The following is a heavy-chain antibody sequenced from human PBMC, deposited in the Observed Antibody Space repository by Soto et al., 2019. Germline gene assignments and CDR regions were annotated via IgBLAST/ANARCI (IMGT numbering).Heavy chain of an antibody. D-gene: IGHD6-19*01. CDR2: MNPNSGNT. V-gene: IGHV1-8*01. J-gene: IGHJ4*02. Sequence: ASVKVSCKASGYTFTSYDINWVRQATGQGLEWMGWMNPNSGNTGYAQKFQGRVTMTRNTSISTAYMELSSLRSEDTAVYYCARGFSYSSGWYWNYWGQGTLVTVSS. CDR3: ARGFSYSSGWYWNY. CDR1: GYTFTSYD.